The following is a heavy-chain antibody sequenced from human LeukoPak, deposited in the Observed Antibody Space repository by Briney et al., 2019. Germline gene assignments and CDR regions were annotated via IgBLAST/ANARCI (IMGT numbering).Heavy chain of an antibody. CDR2: IYYDGST. J-gene: IGHJ4*02. V-gene: IGHV4-61*01. CDR3: TKVGLSGLFDY. Sequence: PSETLSLTCTVSGGSVSSGSYYWTWIRQSPGNGLEWIGYIYYDGSTDYNPSLKSRVTMSIDTSRSQFSLKLNSVTAADTAVYYCTKVGLSGLFDYWGQGALVTVSS. CDR1: GGSVSSGSYY. D-gene: IGHD3-10*01.